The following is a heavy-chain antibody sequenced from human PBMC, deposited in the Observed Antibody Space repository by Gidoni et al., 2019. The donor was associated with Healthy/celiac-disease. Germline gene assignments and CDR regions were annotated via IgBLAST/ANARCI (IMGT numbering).Heavy chain of an antibody. CDR1: GGSFSGYY. CDR3: ARGGSGIAVAGTVDY. D-gene: IGHD6-19*01. CDR2: INHSGST. Sequence: QVQLQQWGAGLLKPSETLSLTCAVYGGSFSGYYWTWIRPPPGKGLEWIGEINHSGSTNYNPSLKSRVTISVDTSKNQFSLKLSSVTAADTAVYYCARGGSGIAVAGTVDYWGQGTLVTVSS. V-gene: IGHV4-34*01. J-gene: IGHJ4*02.